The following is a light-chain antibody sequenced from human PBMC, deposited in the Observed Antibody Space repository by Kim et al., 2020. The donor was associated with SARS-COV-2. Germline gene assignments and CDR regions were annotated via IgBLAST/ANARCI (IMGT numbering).Light chain of an antibody. CDR1: SSNIGNNY. CDR3: GTWDSSLSAGV. Sequence: GQKVTISCSGSSSNIGNNYVSWYQQLPGTAPKLLIYDNNKRPSGIPDRFSDSKSGTSATLGITGLQTGDEADYYCGTWDSSLSAGVFGGGTQLTVL. J-gene: IGLJ2*01. V-gene: IGLV1-51*01. CDR2: DNN.